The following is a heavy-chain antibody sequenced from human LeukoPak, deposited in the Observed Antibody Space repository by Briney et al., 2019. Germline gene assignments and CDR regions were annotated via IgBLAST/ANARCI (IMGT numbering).Heavy chain of an antibody. CDR1: GGSFSGYY. CDR3: ARGRSSSWYWFDP. D-gene: IGHD6-13*01. CDR2: INHSGST. V-gene: IGHV4-34*01. Sequence: PSETLSLTCAVYGGSFSGYYWSWIRQPPGKGLGWIGEINHSGSTNYNPSLKSRVTISVDTSKNQFSLKLSSVTAADTAVYYCARGRSSSWYWFDPWGQGTLVTVSS. J-gene: IGHJ5*02.